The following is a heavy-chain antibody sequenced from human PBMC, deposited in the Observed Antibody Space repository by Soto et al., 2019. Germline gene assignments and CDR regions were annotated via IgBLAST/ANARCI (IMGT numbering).Heavy chain of an antibody. Sequence: EVQVVESGGGLVQPGGSLRLSCAASGFTFSSNSMNWVSQAPGKGLEWISYISSISSTIYADSVKDRLTSSRDNAKNSLYLKMNSLRDEDTAVYYCARVIWSGHLTSDLWGQGTLVTVSS. J-gene: IGHJ5*02. CDR2: ISSISSTI. CDR1: GFTFSSNS. D-gene: IGHD3-3*01. CDR3: ARVIWSGHLTSDL. V-gene: IGHV3-48*02.